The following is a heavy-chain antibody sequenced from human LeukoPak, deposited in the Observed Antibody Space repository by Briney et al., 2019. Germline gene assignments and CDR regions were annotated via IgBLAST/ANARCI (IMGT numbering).Heavy chain of an antibody. D-gene: IGHD6-19*01. V-gene: IGHV4-4*07. CDR1: GGSISSYS. CDR2: FHTSGST. J-gene: IGHJ4*02. Sequence: PSETLSPTCTVSGGSISSYSWNWIRQPAGKGLEWIGRFHTSGSTNYNPSLQSRVTMSVDTSKNQFSLKLSSVTAADTAVYYCARDQQWLLYFDYGGQGTLVTVSS. CDR3: ARDQQWLLYFDY.